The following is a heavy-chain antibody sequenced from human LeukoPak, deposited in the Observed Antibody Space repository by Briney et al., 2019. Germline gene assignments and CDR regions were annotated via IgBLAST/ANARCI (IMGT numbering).Heavy chain of an antibody. CDR2: INHSGST. CDR3: ARHYCSGGNCYYFDH. Sequence: PSETLSLTCAVYGGSFSGYYWSWIRQPPGKGLEWIGEINHSGSTNYNPSLMSRVTMSVDTSKNQVSLKLSSVTAADTAVYYCARHYCSGGNCYYFDHWGQGTLVTVSS. D-gene: IGHD2-15*01. CDR1: GGSFSGYY. J-gene: IGHJ4*02. V-gene: IGHV4-34*01.